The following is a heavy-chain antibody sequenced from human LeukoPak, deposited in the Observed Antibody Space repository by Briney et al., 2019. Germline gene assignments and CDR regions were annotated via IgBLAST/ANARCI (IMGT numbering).Heavy chain of an antibody. CDR2: LYAGGST. CDR1: GFTVSSKY. V-gene: IGHV3-53*01. D-gene: IGHD3-10*01. Sequence: GGSPRLSCAASGFTVSSKYMSWVRQAPGKGLEWVSVLYAGGSTYYADSVKGRFTISRDNSKNTLYLQMNSLRADDTAVYYCARGKDASGNLLDYWGQGTLVTVSS. J-gene: IGHJ4*02. CDR3: ARGKDASGNLLDY.